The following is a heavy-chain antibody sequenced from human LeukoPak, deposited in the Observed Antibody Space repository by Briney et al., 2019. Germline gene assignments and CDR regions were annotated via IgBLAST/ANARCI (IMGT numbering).Heavy chain of an antibody. CDR1: GFTFSSYE. CDR2: ISSSGSTI. V-gene: IGHV3-48*03. Sequence: GGSLRLSCAASGFTFSSYEMNWVRQAPGKGLEWVSYISSSGSTIYYADSVKGRFTISRDNAKNSLYLQMNSLRAEDTAVYYCAKSGDSSGSDAFDIWGQGTMVTVSS. D-gene: IGHD6-19*01. CDR3: AKSGDSSGSDAFDI. J-gene: IGHJ3*02.